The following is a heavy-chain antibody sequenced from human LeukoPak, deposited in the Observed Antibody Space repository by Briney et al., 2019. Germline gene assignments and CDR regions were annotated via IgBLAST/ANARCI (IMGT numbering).Heavy chain of an antibody. CDR2: IKQDGSEK. CDR3: ARSSVDSSGYYYYFDY. J-gene: IGHJ4*02. V-gene: IGHV3-7*01. D-gene: IGHD3-22*01. CDR1: GFTFTRYT. Sequence: GGSLRLSCAASGFTFTRYTMHWVRQAPGKGLEWVANIKQDGSEKYYVDSVKGRFTISRDNAKNSLYLQMNSLRAEDTAVYYCARSSVDSSGYYYYFDYWGQGTLVTVSS.